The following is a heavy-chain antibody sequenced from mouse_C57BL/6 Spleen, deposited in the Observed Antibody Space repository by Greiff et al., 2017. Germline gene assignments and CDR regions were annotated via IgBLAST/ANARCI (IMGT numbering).Heavy chain of an antibody. CDR1: GYTFTSYW. CDR2: IYPGSGST. D-gene: IGHD1-1*01. CDR3: ARDYVGSLYAMDY. J-gene: IGHJ4*01. V-gene: IGHV1-55*01. Sequence: QVQLQQPGAELVKPGASVKMSCKASGYTFTSYWITWVKQRPGQGLEWLGDIYPGSGSTSYNEKFKSKATLTVDTSSSTAYMQLSSLTSEDSAVYYYARDYVGSLYAMDYWGQGTSVTVSS.